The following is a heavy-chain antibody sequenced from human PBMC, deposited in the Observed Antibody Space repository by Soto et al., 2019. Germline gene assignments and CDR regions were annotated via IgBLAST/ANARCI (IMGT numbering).Heavy chain of an antibody. CDR2: IMQDGSDK. J-gene: IGHJ6*02. CDR1: GFSLSTSW. V-gene: IGHV3-7*01. CDR3: ASKRLSFYGLDV. Sequence: EVQLVESGGGLVQPGGSLRLSCTASGFSLSTSWMTWVRQAPGKGLEWVANIMQDGSDKYYVDSVKGRFTISRDNAKNSRYLQMTSLRAEDTAVYYCASKRLSFYGLDVWGHGTTVTVSS.